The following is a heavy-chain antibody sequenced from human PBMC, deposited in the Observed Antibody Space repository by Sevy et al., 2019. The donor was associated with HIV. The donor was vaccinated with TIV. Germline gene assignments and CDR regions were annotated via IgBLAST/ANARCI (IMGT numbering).Heavy chain of an antibody. Sequence: GGSLRLSCAVSGFTFDDYAMHWVRQAPGKGLEWVSGINWSSGSLGYADSVKGRFTVHRENAKNSLYLQMNSLRAEDTALYYCAKDLHGYIGAFDIWGQGTMVTVSS. J-gene: IGHJ3*02. CDR3: AKDLHGYIGAFDI. CDR2: INWSSGSL. CDR1: GFTFDDYA. V-gene: IGHV3-9*01. D-gene: IGHD5-18*01.